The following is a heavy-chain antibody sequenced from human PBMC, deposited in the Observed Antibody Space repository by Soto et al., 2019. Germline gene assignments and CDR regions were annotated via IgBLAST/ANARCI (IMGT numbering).Heavy chain of an antibody. J-gene: IGHJ4*02. CDR3: AKVLNDYGDYRFDY. Sequence: EVQLLESGGGLVQPGGSLRLSCAASGFTFSSYAMSWVRQAPGKGLEWVSAISGSGGSTYYADSVKGRFTISSDKPKNTLYLQMNSLRAEDTAVYYCAKVLNDYGDYRFDYWGKGTLVTVSS. V-gene: IGHV3-23*01. CDR1: GFTFSSYA. CDR2: ISGSGGST. D-gene: IGHD4-17*01.